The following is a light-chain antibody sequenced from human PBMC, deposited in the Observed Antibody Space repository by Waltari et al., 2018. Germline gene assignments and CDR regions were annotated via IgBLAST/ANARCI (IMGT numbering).Light chain of an antibody. CDR2: DVT. J-gene: IGLJ3*02. CDR3: TSFTSTTTWV. V-gene: IGLV2-14*01. CDR1: SSDVGGHNH. Sequence: QSALTQPASVSGSPGQSITISCTGTSSDVGGHNHVSWLQQFPGKAPRLIIYDVTNRPSGVSNRFSGSKSVNTASLTISGLRSEDEADYYCTSFTSTTTWVFGGGTKVTV.